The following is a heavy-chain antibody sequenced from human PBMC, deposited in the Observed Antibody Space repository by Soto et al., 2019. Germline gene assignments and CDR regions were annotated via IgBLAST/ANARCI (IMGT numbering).Heavy chain of an antibody. J-gene: IGHJ6*02. CDR1: GFSFSGSA. D-gene: IGHD2-2*02. V-gene: IGHV3-73*02. Sequence: EVQLVESGGGLVQPGGSLKLSCAASGFSFSGSAIHWVRQASGKGLEGVGRIRSRANNFATSSAASVKGRFTFSRDDSKNTAYLQMNTLKPEDTAVYYCARGQGAAIGDYYYHGMDVWGQGTTVTVSS. CDR3: ARGQGAAIGDYYYHGMDV. CDR2: IRSRANNFAT.